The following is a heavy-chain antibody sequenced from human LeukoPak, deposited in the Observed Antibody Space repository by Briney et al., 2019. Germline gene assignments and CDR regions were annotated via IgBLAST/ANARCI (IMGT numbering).Heavy chain of an antibody. Sequence: GGSLRLSCAASGFTFSSYATSWVRQAPGKGLEWVSAISGSGGSTYYADSVKGRFTISRDNSKNTLYLQMNSLRAEDTAVYYCAKDERYCSGGSCYSTYFQHWGQGTLVTVSS. CDR1: GFTFSSYA. J-gene: IGHJ1*01. D-gene: IGHD2-15*01. CDR2: ISGSGGST. V-gene: IGHV3-23*01. CDR3: AKDERYCSGGSCYSTYFQH.